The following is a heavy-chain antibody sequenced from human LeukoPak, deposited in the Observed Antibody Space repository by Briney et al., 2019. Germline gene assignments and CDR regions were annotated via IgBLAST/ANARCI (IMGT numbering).Heavy chain of an antibody. J-gene: IGHJ4*02. Sequence: GGSLRLSCAASGFTFDDYGMSWVRQAPGKGLEWVANIKQDGSEKCYVDSVKGRFTISRDNAKNSLYLQMNSLRAEDTAVYYCARASDSSVTATLTYYFDYWGQGTLVTVSS. D-gene: IGHD2-21*02. CDR3: ARASDSSVTATLTYYFDY. V-gene: IGHV3-7*01. CDR1: GFTFDDYG. CDR2: IKQDGSEK.